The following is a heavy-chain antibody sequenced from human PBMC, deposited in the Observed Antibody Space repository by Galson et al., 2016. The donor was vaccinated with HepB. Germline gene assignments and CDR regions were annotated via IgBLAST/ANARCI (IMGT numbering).Heavy chain of an antibody. D-gene: IGHD5-18*01. CDR3: ARGGSGYSYGYDY. Sequence: WSWIRQHPGKGLEWIGYIYYRGSTYKNPSLKSRITMSIDTSKNQFSLKLSSVTAADTAVYYCARGGSGYSYGYDYWGQGTLVTVSS. CDR2: IYYRGST. V-gene: IGHV4-31*02. J-gene: IGHJ4*02.